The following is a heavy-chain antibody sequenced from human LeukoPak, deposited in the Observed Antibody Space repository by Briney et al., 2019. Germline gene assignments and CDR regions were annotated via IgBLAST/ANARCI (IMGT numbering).Heavy chain of an antibody. CDR1: GFTVSSNY. CDR2: IYSAGST. CDR3: ARGPPGGDPQNDI. Sequence: GGSLRLSCAASGFTVSSNYMSWVRQAPGKGLGWVSVIYSAGSTYYADSVKGRFTISRDNSKNTLYLQMNSLRAEDTAVYYCARGPPGGDPQNDIWGQGTMVTVSS. J-gene: IGHJ3*02. D-gene: IGHD2-21*02. V-gene: IGHV3-66*01.